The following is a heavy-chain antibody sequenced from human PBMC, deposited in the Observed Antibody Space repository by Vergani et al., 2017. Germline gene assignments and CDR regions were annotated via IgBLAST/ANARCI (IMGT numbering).Heavy chain of an antibody. CDR1: GYTFTSYG. CDR2: IIPIRGIA. J-gene: IGHJ6*02. V-gene: IGHV1-69*09. CDR3: ARDSVATPTYYYYGMDV. Sequence: VQLVQSGAEVKKPGESLKISCKASGYTFTSYGISWVRQAPGQGLEWMGRIIPIRGIANYAQKVQGRVTITADKSTSTAYMELSSLRPEDTAVYYCARDSVATPTYYYYGMDVWGQGTTVTVSS. D-gene: IGHD1-26*01.